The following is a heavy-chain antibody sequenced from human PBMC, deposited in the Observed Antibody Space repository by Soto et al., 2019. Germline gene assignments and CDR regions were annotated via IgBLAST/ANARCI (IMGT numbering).Heavy chain of an antibody. Sequence: PGGSLRLSCAASGFTFSNAWMSWVRQAPGKGLEWVGRIKSKTDGGTTDYAAPVKGRFTISRDDSKNTLYLQMNSLKTEDTAVYYCTTDIVVVPPFDYCGQGTLVTVSS. J-gene: IGHJ4*02. CDR2: IKSKTDGGTT. CDR1: GFTFSNAW. CDR3: TTDIVVVPPFDY. V-gene: IGHV3-15*01. D-gene: IGHD2-2*01.